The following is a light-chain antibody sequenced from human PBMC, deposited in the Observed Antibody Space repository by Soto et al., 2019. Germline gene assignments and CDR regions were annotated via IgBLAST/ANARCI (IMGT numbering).Light chain of an antibody. V-gene: IGLV2-18*01. Sequence: QSVLTQPPSVSGSPGQSVTISCTGTSSDVGSYNRVSWYQQSPGTAPKLMIYEVSTRPSGVPDRFSGSKSGNTASLTISGLQDEDEADYYCSLYTSSNTFVFGTGTKVTVL. CDR2: EVS. J-gene: IGLJ1*01. CDR1: SSDVGSYNR. CDR3: SLYTSSNTFV.